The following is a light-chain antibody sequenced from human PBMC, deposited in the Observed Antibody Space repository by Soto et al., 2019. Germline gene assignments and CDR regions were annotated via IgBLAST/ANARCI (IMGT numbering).Light chain of an antibody. J-gene: IGKJ2*01. CDR1: QSVSSNY. Sequence: EIVLTQSPGTLSLSPGERATLSCRASQSVSSNYLAWYQQKPGQAPRLLIYGASSRITGIQDRFSDSGSGTDFSLTISRLEPEDFAVYYCQQYGSSPPVYTFGQGTKLEIK. CDR3: QQYGSSPPVYT. CDR2: GAS. V-gene: IGKV3-20*01.